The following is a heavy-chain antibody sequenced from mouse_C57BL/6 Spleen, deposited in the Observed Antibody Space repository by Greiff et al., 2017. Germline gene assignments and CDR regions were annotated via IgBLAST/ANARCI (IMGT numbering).Heavy chain of an antibody. J-gene: IGHJ3*01. Sequence: EVQLQQSVAELVRPGASVKLSCTASGFNIKNTSMHWVKQRPEQGLEWIGRIDPANGNTKYAPQFQGKATITADTSSNTAYLQLSSLTSADTAIYYGARSRGYDASAWLAYWGQGTLVTVSA. D-gene: IGHD2-2*01. CDR2: IDPANGNT. CDR1: GFNIKNTS. V-gene: IGHV14-3*01. CDR3: ARSRGYDASAWLAY.